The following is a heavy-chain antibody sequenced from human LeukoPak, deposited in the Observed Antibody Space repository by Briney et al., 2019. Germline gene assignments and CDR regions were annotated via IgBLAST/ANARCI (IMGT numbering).Heavy chain of an antibody. Sequence: GESLRLSCAASGFTFTTYWMSWVRQAPGKGLEWVANIKQDGSEKYYVDSVKGRFTISRDNAKNSLYLQMNSLRAEDTAVYYCARENRAAAGTNSYYYYYMDVWGKGTTVTISS. CDR2: IKQDGSEK. CDR1: GFTFTTYW. V-gene: IGHV3-7*01. J-gene: IGHJ6*03. CDR3: ARENRAAAGTNSYYYYYMDV. D-gene: IGHD6-13*01.